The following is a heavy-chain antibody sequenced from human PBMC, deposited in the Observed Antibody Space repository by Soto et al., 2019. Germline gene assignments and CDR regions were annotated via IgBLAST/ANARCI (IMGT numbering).Heavy chain of an antibody. D-gene: IGHD2-15*01. CDR3: AKVYCSGGSCYSYFDY. CDR2: ISWNSGSI. J-gene: IGHJ4*02. V-gene: IGHV3-9*01. Sequence: EVQLVESGGGLVQPGRSLRLSCAASGFTFDDYAMHWVRQAPGKGLEWVSGISWNSGSIGYADSVKGRFTISRDNAKNSLYLQMNSLRAEDTALYYCAKVYCSGGSCYSYFDYWGQGTLVNVSS. CDR1: GFTFDDYA.